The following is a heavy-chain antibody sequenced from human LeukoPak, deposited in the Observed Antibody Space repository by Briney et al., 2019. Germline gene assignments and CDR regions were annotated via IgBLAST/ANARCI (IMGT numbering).Heavy chain of an antibody. CDR3: RVDTPFFDY. J-gene: IGHJ4*02. CDR1: GGSISSYY. Sequence: SETLSLTCTVSGGSISSYYWSWIRQPPGKGLEWIGYIYYSGSTNYNPSLKSRVAISVDTSKNQFSLKLSSVTAADTAVYYCRVDTPFFDYWGQGTLVTVSS. CDR2: IYYSGST. V-gene: IGHV4-59*01. D-gene: IGHD5-18*01.